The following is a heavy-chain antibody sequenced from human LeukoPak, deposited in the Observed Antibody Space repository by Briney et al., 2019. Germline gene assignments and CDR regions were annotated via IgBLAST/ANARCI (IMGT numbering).Heavy chain of an antibody. D-gene: IGHD1-7*01. V-gene: IGHV3-23*01. Sequence: GGSLRLSCAASGFTLSTYAMSWVRQTPGKGLEWVAATSSSDAGTYHADSVRGRFTISRDNSKNTLFLQMNSLRAEDTAVYYCAKRRGLELLYYYYMDVWGKGTTVTVSS. J-gene: IGHJ6*03. CDR1: GFTLSTYA. CDR2: TSSSDAGT. CDR3: AKRRGLELLYYYYMDV.